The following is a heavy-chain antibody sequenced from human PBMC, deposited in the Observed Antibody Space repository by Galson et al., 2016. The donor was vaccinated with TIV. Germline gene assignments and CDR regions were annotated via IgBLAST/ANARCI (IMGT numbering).Heavy chain of an antibody. J-gene: IGHJ4*02. D-gene: IGHD6-13*01. V-gene: IGHV1-18*01. CDR2: ISAYNGDT. CDR1: GYTFTSFG. CDR3: ARAPPLYDSSWPMDH. Sequence: SVKVSCKASGYTFTSFGLSWVRQAPGQGLEWMGWISAYNGDTYFAQYLQDRVTMTTDTTTSTAYMEMRSLRSDDTAVYYCARAPPLYDSSWPMDHWGQGTLVTVSS.